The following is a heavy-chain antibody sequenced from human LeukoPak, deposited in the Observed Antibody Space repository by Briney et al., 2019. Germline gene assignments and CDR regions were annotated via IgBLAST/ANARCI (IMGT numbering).Heavy chain of an antibody. CDR1: GGSFSGCY. CDR3: ASRDY. V-gene: IGHV4-34*01. CDR2: INHSGST. Sequence: SETLSLTCAVYGGSFSGCYWSWIRQPPGKGLEWIGEINHSGSTNYNLSLKSRVTISVDTSKNQFSLKLSSVTAADTAVYYCASRDYWGQGTLVTVSS. J-gene: IGHJ4*02.